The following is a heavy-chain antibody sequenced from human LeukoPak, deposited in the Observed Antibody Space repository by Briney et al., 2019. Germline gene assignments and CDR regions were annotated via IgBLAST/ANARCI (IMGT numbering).Heavy chain of an antibody. CDR3: APSAEAYTSWWKV. CDR1: GYKFTDHY. J-gene: IGHJ4*02. Sequence: ASVEVSRKASGYKFTDHYMHWVRQAPGQGLEFLGWINPDSGFTNYAQKFKGRVTMTGDTSISTAYLEVRSLTSDDTAVYYCAPSAEAYTSWWKVWGQGTLVTVSS. V-gene: IGHV1-2*02. CDR2: INPDSGFT. D-gene: IGHD2-2*01.